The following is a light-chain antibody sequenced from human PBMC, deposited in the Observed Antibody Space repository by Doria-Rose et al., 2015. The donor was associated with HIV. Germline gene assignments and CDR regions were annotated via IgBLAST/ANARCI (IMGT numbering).Light chain of an antibody. CDR1: QRVNSSY. J-gene: IGKJ5*01. V-gene: IGKV3-20*01. CDR2: DAS. Sequence: TQSPGTLSLSPGERATLSCRASQRVNSSYLAWQQHKPGQAPRLLIYDASTRATGIPDRFSGSGSGTDFTLTISRLEPEDVAVYYCQQYGTSRGTFGQGTRLEIK. CDR3: QQYGTSRGT.